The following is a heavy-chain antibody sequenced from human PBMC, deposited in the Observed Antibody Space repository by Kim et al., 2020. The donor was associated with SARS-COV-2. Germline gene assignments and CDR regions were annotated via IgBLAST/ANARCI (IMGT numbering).Heavy chain of an antibody. V-gene: IGHV1-24*01. D-gene: IGHD3-10*01. CDR1: GYTLTELS. J-gene: IGHJ4*02. CDR2: YDSEAGET. Sequence: ASVKVSCKVSGYTLTELSMHWVRQAPGKGLEWMGGYDSEAGETIYAQKFQGRVTMTEDTSADTAYLELSSLRSEDTAVYYCATDHRLLWSRGGNYWGQGTLVTVAS. CDR3: ATDHRLLWSRGGNY.